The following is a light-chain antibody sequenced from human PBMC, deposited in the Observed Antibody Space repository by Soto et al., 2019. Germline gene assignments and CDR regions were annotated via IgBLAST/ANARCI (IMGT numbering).Light chain of an antibody. J-gene: IGLJ3*02. CDR3: GAWDGRLGGV. CDR2: DTY. CDR1: ASNIGKNY. V-gene: IGLV1-51*01. Sequence: QSVLTQPPSVSAAPGQKVTISCSGNASNIGKNYVSWYQQFPGAAPKLLIYDTYERPSGIPDRFSASKSGTSANLVITGLQTGDEADYYCGAWDGRLGGVFGGGTKLTVL.